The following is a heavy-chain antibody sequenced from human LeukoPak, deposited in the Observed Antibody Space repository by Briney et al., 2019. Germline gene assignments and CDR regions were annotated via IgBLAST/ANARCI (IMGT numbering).Heavy chain of an antibody. D-gene: IGHD3-16*02. CDR2: INWNGGST. J-gene: IGHJ4*02. V-gene: IGHV3-20*04. Sequence: GGSLRLSCAASGFTFDDYGMSWVRQAPGKGLEWASGINWNGGSTGYADSVKGRFTISRDNAKNSLYLQMNSLRAEDTALYYCARDGLRLGELSPLDYWGQGTLVTVSS. CDR1: GFTFDDYG. CDR3: ARDGLRLGELSPLDY.